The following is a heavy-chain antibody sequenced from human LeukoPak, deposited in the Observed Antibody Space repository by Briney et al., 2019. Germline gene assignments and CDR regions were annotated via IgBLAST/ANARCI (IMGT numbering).Heavy chain of an antibody. J-gene: IGHJ4*02. D-gene: IGHD6-19*01. CDR1: GFSFKDTG. V-gene: IGHV3-33*01. Sequence: GGSLRLSCAASGFSFKDTGMHWVRQAPGKGPEWLTIIWYDGSTKYYADSVKGRFTVSRDNSKNMLYLQMNSLRAEDTAVYYCARVRSLGIAVAELDYWGQGTLVTVSS. CDR3: ARVRSLGIAVAELDY. CDR2: IWYDGSTK.